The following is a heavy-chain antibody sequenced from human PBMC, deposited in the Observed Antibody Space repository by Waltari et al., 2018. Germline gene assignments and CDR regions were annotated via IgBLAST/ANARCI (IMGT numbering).Heavy chain of an antibody. J-gene: IGHJ4*02. CDR1: GYTFTRHA. CDR3: AVGGNRNYEGYFDY. Sequence: QVQLVQSGSELKKPGASVKVSCKASGYTFTRHAMNWVRQATGQGLEWMGWINTNTWNPTYAQGFTGRFVFSLDTSVSTAYLQISSLKAEDTAVYYCAVGGNRNYEGYFDYWGQGTLVTVSS. CDR2: INTNTWNP. D-gene: IGHD1-7*01. V-gene: IGHV7-4-1*02.